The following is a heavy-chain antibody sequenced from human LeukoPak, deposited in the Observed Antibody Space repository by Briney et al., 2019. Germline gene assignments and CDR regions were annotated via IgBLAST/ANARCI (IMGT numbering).Heavy chain of an antibody. V-gene: IGHV1-2*02. CDR2: INPNSGGT. CDR3: ARGGLVLLWFGELYFGGRDAFDI. D-gene: IGHD3-10*01. J-gene: IGHJ3*02. Sequence: GASVKVSCKASGYTFTGYYMHWVRQAPGQGLEWMGWINPNSGGTNYAQKFQGRVTMTRDTSISTAYMELSRLRSDDTAVYYCARGGLVLLWFGELYFGGRDAFDIWGQGTMVTVSS. CDR1: GYTFTGYY.